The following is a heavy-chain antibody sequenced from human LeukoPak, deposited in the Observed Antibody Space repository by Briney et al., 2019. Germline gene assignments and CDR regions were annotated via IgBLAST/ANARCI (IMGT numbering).Heavy chain of an antibody. CDR2: ISWDGGST. V-gene: IGHV3-43D*03. CDR1: GSTFDDYA. CDR3: AKDTTSSDYYMDV. J-gene: IGHJ6*03. Sequence: PGGSLRLSCAASGSTFDDYAMHWVRQAPGKGLEWVSLISWDGGSTYYADSVKGRFAISRDNSKNSLYLQMNSLRAEDTALYYCAKDTTSSDYYMDVWGKGTTVTVSS.